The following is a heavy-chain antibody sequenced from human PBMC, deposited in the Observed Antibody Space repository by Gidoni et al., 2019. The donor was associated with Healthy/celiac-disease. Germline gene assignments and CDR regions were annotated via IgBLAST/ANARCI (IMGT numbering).Heavy chain of an antibody. CDR2: INHNSGGT. J-gene: IGHJ4*02. Sequence: QVQLVQSGAEVQKPGASVKVSCQSSGYTFTGYYMHWVRQAPGQGLEWMGWINHNSGGTNYAQKFQGRVTMTRDTYISTAYMELSRLRSDDTAVYYCASWPQGQQLDPFDYWGQGTLVTVSS. CDR3: ASWPQGQQLDPFDY. V-gene: IGHV1-2*02. D-gene: IGHD6-13*01. CDR1: GYTFTGYY.